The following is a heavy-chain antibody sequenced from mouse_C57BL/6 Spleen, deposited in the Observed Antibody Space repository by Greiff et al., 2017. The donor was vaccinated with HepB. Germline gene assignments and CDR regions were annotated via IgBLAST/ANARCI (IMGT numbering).Heavy chain of an antibody. CDR1: GFTFSSYG. V-gene: IGHV5-6*01. D-gene: IGHD2-4*01. CDR3: AMITTADYAMDY. CDR2: ISSGGSYT. Sequence: EVMLVESGGDLVKPGGSLKLSCAASGFTFSSYGMSWVRQTPDKRLEWVATISSGGSYTYYPDSVKGRFTISRDNAKNTLYLQMSSLKSEDTAMYYCAMITTADYAMDYWGQGTSVTVSS. J-gene: IGHJ4*01.